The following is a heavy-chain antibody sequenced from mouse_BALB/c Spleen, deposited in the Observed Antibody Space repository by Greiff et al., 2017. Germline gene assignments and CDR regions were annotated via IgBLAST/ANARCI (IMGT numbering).Heavy chain of an antibody. CDR3: ARSYGNYPYYYAMDY. CDR2: IYPGDGDT. CDR1: GYAFSSSW. D-gene: IGHD2-1*01. Sequence: QVQLQQSGPELVKPGASVKISCKASGYAFSSSWMNWVKQRPGQGLEWIGRIYPGDGDTNYNGKFKGKATLTADKSSSTAYMQLSSLTSVDSAVYFCARSYGNYPYYYAMDYWGQGTSVTVSS. J-gene: IGHJ4*01. V-gene: IGHV1-82*01.